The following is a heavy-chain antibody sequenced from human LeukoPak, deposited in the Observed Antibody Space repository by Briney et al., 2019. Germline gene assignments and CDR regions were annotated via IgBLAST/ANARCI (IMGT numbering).Heavy chain of an antibody. CDR3: ARGYYGSGSYAFDI. V-gene: IGHV1-69*13. D-gene: IGHD3-10*01. J-gene: IGHJ3*02. CDR2: IIPIFGTA. CDR1: GYTFTSYG. Sequence: SVKVSCKASGYTFTSYGISWVRQAPGQGLEWMGGIIPIFGTANYAQKFQGRVTITADESTSTAYMELSSLRSEDTAVYYCARGYYGSGSYAFDIWGQGTMVTVSS.